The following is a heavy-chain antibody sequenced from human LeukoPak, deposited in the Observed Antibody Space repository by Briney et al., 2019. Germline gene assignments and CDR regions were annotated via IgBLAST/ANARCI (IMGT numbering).Heavy chain of an antibody. V-gene: IGHV4-39*01. J-gene: IGHJ4*02. CDR2: IYYSGST. CDR3: ASRSGSYYGGVDY. Sequence: PSETLSLTCTVSGGSISSSSYYWGWNRQPPGKGLEWIGSIYYSGSTYYNPSLKSRVTISVDTSKNQFSLKLSSVTAADTAVYYCASRSGSYYGGVDYWGQGTLVTVSS. D-gene: IGHD1-26*01. CDR1: GGSISSSSYY.